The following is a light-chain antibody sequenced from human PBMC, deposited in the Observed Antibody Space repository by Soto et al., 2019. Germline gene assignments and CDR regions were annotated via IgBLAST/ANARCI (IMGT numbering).Light chain of an antibody. CDR1: QGIRSD. CDR3: LQHSSYPRL. V-gene: IGKV1-17*01. CDR2: AAT. Sequence: DIQMTQSPSSLAASVGDRVTITCRASQGIRSDLGWFQQKPGKAPKHLIYAATTLQSGVPSRFSGRGSGTEFTLTISSLQPEDFAAYYCLQHSSYPRLFGRGTKVEMK. J-gene: IGKJ1*01.